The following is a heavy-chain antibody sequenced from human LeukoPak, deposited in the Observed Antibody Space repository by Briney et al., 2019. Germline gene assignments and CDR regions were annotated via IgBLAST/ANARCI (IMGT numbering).Heavy chain of an antibody. J-gene: IGHJ4*02. Sequence: GGSLRLSCAASGFTFSSYAMTWVRQAPGKGLEWVSSISVNGGTTYYTDSVKGRFTISRDSSKNTLYLQMNSLRAEDTAVYYCVKGGGNVRRYFEYWGQGTLVTVSS. CDR3: VKGGGNVRRYFEY. CDR2: ISVNGGTT. D-gene: IGHD4-23*01. V-gene: IGHV3-23*01. CDR1: GFTFSSYA.